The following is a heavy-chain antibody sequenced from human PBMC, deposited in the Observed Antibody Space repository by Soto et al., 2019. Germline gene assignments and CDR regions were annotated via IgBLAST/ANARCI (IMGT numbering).Heavy chain of an antibody. CDR1: GFNFPTFW. CDR2: IYPDDSDT. V-gene: IGHV5-51*01. Sequence: PGESLKISCKHSGFNFPTFWIAWVRQMPGKGLEWMGTIYPDDSDTRYSPSFQGQVTISADKSIQTAYLQWGSLKASDSALYYCARLAGDYVSYPYGMDVWGQVITVTVSS. J-gene: IGHJ6*02. CDR3: ARLAGDYVSYPYGMDV. D-gene: IGHD4-17*01.